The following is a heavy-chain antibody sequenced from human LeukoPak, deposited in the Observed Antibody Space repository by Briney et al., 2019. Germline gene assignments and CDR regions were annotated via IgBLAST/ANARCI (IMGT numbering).Heavy chain of an antibody. CDR3: ARQWELSHWFDP. D-gene: IGHD1-26*01. J-gene: IGHJ5*02. CDR2: IYYSGST. Sequence: PSETLSLTCTVSGGSISSSSYYWGWIRQPPGKGLEWIGSIYYSGSTYYNPSLKSRVTISVDTSKNQFSLKLSSVTAADTAVYYCARQWELSHWFDPWGQGTLVTVSS. V-gene: IGHV4-39*07. CDR1: GGSISSSSYY.